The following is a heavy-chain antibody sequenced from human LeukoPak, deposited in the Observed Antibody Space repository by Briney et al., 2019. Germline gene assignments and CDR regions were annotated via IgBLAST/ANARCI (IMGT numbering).Heavy chain of an antibody. J-gene: IGHJ4*02. CDR3: APRVVGSAPFDY. CDR1: GFTLSSYA. D-gene: IGHD2-15*01. CDR2: ISVSGNT. Sequence: QPGGSLRLSCAASGFTLSSYAMSWVRQGPGKGLEWVSAISVSGNTYHADSVKGRFTISRDNSKNTLYLQMNNLRAEDTAVYYCAPRVVGSAPFDYWGQGTLVTVSS. V-gene: IGHV3-23*01.